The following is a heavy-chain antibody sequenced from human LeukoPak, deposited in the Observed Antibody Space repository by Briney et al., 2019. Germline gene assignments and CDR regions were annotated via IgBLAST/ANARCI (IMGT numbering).Heavy chain of an antibody. V-gene: IGHV3-33*01. Sequence: AGGSPRLSCAASGFTFSSYGMHWVRQAPGKGLEWVAVIWYDGSNKYYADSVKGRFTISRDNSKNTLYLQMNSLRAEDTAVYYCARGPYVSYDYLDYWGQGTLVTVSS. D-gene: IGHD5-18*01. CDR3: ARGPYVSYDYLDY. CDR1: GFTFSSYG. CDR2: IWYDGSNK. J-gene: IGHJ4*02.